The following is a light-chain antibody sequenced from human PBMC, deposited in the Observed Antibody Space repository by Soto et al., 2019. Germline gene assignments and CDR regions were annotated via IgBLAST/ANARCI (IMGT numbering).Light chain of an antibody. Sequence: QSALTQPPSVSGAPGQRVTISCTGSSSNIGAGYDVHWYQQLPGTAPKLLIYGNSNRPSGVPDRFSGSKSGTSASLAITGLQAEDEADYYCQSYDSSLVDVFGTGNKVTVL. J-gene: IGLJ1*01. CDR2: GNS. V-gene: IGLV1-40*01. CDR1: SSNIGAGYD. CDR3: QSYDSSLVDV.